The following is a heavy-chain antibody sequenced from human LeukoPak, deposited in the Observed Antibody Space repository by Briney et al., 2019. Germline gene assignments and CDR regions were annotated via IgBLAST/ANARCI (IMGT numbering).Heavy chain of an antibody. D-gene: IGHD3-9*01. CDR2: ISYDGTNK. CDR3: AGGTGFIIKD. V-gene: IGHV3-30*03. CDR1: GFTFSNYG. Sequence: GGSLRLSCAASGFTFSNYGMHWVRQAPGKGLEWVAVISYDGTNKYYADSVKGRFTISRDNSKNTLYLQMNSLRAEDTAVYYCAGGTGFIIKDWGQGTLVTVSS. J-gene: IGHJ4*02.